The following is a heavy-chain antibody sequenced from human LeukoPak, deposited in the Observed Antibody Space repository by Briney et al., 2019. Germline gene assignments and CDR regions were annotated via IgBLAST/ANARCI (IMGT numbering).Heavy chain of an antibody. Sequence: GGSLRLSCAASGFTFSSYSMNWVRQAPGKGLEWVLSISSSSSYIYYADSVKGRFTISRDNAKNSLYPQMNSLRAEDTAVYYCARGGAVGAISLSDYWGQGTLVTVSS. V-gene: IGHV3-21*01. CDR1: GFTFSSYS. CDR3: ARGGAVGAISLSDY. D-gene: IGHD1-26*01. J-gene: IGHJ4*02. CDR2: ISSSSSYI.